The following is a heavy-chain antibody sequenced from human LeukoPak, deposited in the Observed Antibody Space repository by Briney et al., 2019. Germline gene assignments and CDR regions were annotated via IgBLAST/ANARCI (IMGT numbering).Heavy chain of an antibody. CDR1: GYSFVGYG. Sequence: ASVKVSCKASGYSFVGYGITWVRQAPGQRPEWMGWINAGIGNTRYSERFQDRITITRDTSASTVHMELSSLRSEDTAVYYCARDMGGSGSYSYWGQGTLVTVSS. D-gene: IGHD3-10*01. J-gene: IGHJ4*02. V-gene: IGHV1-3*01. CDR3: ARDMGGSGSYSY. CDR2: INAGIGNT.